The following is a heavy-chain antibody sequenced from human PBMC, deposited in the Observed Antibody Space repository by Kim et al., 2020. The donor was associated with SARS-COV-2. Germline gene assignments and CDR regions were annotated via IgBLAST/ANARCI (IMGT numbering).Heavy chain of an antibody. CDR2: ISGSGGST. CDR3: ANFDFSRRVINNSGSYGGGWFGP. D-gene: IGHD1-26*01. Sequence: GGSLRLSCAASGFTFSSYAMSWVRQAPGKGLEWVSAISGSGGSTYYADSVKGRFTISRDNSKNTLYLQMNSLRAEDTAVYYCANFDFSRRVINNSGSYGGGWFGPWGQGAPVTVSS. V-gene: IGHV3-23*01. J-gene: IGHJ5*02. CDR1: GFTFSSYA.